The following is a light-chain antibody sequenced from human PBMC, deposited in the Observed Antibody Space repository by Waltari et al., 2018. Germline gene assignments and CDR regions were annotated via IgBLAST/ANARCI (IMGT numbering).Light chain of an antibody. J-gene: IGKJ1*01. CDR3: QQYGSSPPT. Sequence: EIVLTQSPGTLSLSPGERATLSCRASQSVSSSYLAWYQQKPGQAPRLLISGTSSRATGSPDRFSGSGSGTDFTLTISRLEPEDFAVYYCQQYGSSPPTFGQGTKVEIK. V-gene: IGKV3-20*01. CDR1: QSVSSSY. CDR2: GTS.